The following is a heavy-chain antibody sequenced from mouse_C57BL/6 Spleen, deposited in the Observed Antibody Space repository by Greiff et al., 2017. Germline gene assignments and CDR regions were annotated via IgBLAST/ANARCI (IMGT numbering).Heavy chain of an antibody. CDR1: GYAFSSYW. J-gene: IGHJ4*01. V-gene: IGHV1-80*01. Sequence: QVQLQQSGAELVKPGASVKISCKASGYAFSSYWMNWVKQRPGKGLEWIGQIYPGDVDTNYNGKFKGKATLTADKSSSTAYMQLSSLTSEDSAVYVWARESQYYGRSIDAMDYWGQGTAVTVSS. D-gene: IGHD1-1*01. CDR2: IYPGDVDT. CDR3: ARESQYYGRSIDAMDY.